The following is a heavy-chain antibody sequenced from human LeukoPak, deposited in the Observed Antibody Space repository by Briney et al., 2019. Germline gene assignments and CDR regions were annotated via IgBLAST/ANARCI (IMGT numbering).Heavy chain of an antibody. V-gene: IGHV3-23*01. CDR1: EFTFSSYA. D-gene: IGHD6-19*01. Sequence: PGGTLRLSCAASEFTFSSYAMTWVRQAPGKGLEWISAITATGSDTFYADSEKGRFTISRDNSKSILYLQMNSLRAEDTALYYCAKFTSGWFEDYWGQGTLVTVSS. J-gene: IGHJ4*02. CDR2: ITATGSDT. CDR3: AKFTSGWFEDY.